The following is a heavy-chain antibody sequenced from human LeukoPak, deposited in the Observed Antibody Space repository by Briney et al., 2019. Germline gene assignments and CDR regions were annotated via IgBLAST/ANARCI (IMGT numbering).Heavy chain of an antibody. Sequence: ASVKVSCQACGYTFTSYGISRVRRAPGQGREGMGWISAYYGNTNYAKMLQGRVTMTTDTTTSTDYLELRSMGSDDTAVYYCARELQVATNPGDAFDIWGQGTIVTGSS. CDR3: ARELQVATNPGDAFDI. J-gene: IGHJ3*02. CDR1: GYTFTSYG. V-gene: IGHV1-18*01. CDR2: ISAYYGNT. D-gene: IGHD5-24*01.